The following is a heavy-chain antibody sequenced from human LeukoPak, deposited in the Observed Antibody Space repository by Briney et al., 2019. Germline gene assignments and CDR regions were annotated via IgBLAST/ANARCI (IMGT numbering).Heavy chain of an antibody. CDR2: IKQDGSEK. Sequence: GGSLRLSCAASGFTFSSYSMNWVRQAPEKGLEWVANIKQDGSEKYYVDSVTGRFTISRNNAKNSLYLHMNSLRVEDTAVYYCAKGGGDLSRPIDFWGLGTLVTVSS. CDR1: GFTFSSYS. V-gene: IGHV3-7*01. J-gene: IGHJ4*02. D-gene: IGHD3-16*01. CDR3: AKGGGDLSRPIDF.